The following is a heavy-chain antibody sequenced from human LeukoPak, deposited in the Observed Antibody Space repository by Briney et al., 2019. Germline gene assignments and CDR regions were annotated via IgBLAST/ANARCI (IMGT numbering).Heavy chain of an antibody. CDR2: ISYDGSNK. CDR1: GFTFSSYA. CDR3: ARGSASYYYYMDV. Sequence: PGGSLRLSCAASGFTFSSYAMHWVRQAPGKGLEWVAVISYDGSNKYYADSVKGRFTISRDNSKNSLYLQMNSLRAEDTAVYYCARGSASYYYYMDVWGKGTTVTVSS. D-gene: IGHD3-10*01. J-gene: IGHJ6*03. V-gene: IGHV3-30*04.